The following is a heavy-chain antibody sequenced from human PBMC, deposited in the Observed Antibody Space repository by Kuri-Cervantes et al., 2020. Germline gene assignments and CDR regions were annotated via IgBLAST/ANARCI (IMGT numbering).Heavy chain of an antibody. CDR2: IYHSGST. J-gene: IGHJ4*02. Sequence: SETLSLTCDVSGDSISNNVWWAWVRQPPGKGLEWIGEIYHSGSTNYAPSLKSRVTMSVDKSKNQFSLKLSSVTAADTAVYYCARQKRYSYDYFDYWGQGTLVTVSS. CDR1: GDSISNNVW. V-gene: IGHV4-4*02. CDR3: ARQKRYSYDYFDY. D-gene: IGHD5-18*01.